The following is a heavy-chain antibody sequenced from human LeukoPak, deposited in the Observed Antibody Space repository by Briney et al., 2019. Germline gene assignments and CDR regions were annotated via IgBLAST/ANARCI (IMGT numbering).Heavy chain of an antibody. V-gene: IGHV1-46*01. CDR3: ARERSSGYNDAFDI. CDR2: INPSGGNT. D-gene: IGHD3-22*01. J-gene: IGHJ3*02. CDR1: GYTFTRYY. Sequence: ASVKVSCKASGYTFTRYYMHWVRQAPGQGLEWMGIINPSGGNTNYAQKFQGGVTMTRDMSTSTVYMELSGLRSEDTAVYYCARERSSGYNDAFDIWGQGTMVTVSS.